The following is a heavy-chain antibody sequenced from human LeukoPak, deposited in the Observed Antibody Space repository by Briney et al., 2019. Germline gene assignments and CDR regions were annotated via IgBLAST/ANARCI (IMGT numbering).Heavy chain of an antibody. J-gene: IGHJ6*03. D-gene: IGHD6-19*01. V-gene: IGHV4-4*07. CDR2: IYTGGST. CDR1: GGSFSGYY. CDR3: ARDRGSGWYVGRVAVGYYYMDV. Sequence: PSETLSLTCAVYGGSFSGYYWSWIRQPPGEGLEWIGCIYTGGSTTYNTSLNSRVSMSVETSKNQFSLKLSSVTAADTAVYYCARDRGSGWYVGRVAVGYYYMDVWGKGTAVTISS.